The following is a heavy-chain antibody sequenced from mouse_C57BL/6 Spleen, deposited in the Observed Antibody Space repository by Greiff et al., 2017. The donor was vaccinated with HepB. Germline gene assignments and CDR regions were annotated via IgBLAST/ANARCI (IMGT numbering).Heavy chain of an antibody. J-gene: IGHJ1*03. D-gene: IGHD1-1*01. CDR3: ARLFTTVVASYWYFDV. V-gene: IGHV5-16*01. CDR1: GFTFSDYY. Sequence: EVMLVESEGGLVQPGSSMKLSCTASGFTFSDYYMAWVRQVPEKGLEWVANINYDGSSTYYLDSLKSRFIISRDNAKNILYLQMSSLKSEDTATYYCARLFTTVVASYWYFDVWGTGTTVTVSS. CDR2: INYDGSST.